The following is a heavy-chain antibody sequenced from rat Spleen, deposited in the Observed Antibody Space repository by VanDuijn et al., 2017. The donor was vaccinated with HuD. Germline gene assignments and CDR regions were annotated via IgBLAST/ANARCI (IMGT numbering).Heavy chain of an antibody. CDR2: IWGDGST. Sequence: QVQLKESGPGLVQSSQTLSLICTVSGFSLISNSVHWVRQPPGKGLEWMGGIWGDGSTDYNSLLKSRLSISRDTSKSQVFLKMNSLQTEDTATYYCARYLPYFDYWGQGVMVTVSS. CDR1: GFSLISNS. CDR3: ARYLPYFDY. J-gene: IGHJ2*01. D-gene: IGHD2-1*01. V-gene: IGHV2-1*01.